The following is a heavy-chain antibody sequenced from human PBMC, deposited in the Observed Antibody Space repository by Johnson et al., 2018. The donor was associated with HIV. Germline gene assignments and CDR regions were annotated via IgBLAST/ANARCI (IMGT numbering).Heavy chain of an antibody. V-gene: IGHV3-30*04. CDR1: GFTFRSYA. Sequence: QVQLVESGGGVVRPGGSLRLSCAASGFTFRSYAMHWVRQAPGKGLEWVAVISYDGSNKYYADSVKGRFTISRDNSKNTLYLQMNSLRDEDTSVYYCTVWRWGWSGQEPFDVWGPGTMVTVSS. J-gene: IGHJ3*01. D-gene: IGHD3-3*01. CDR2: ISYDGSNK. CDR3: TVWRWGWSGQEPFDV.